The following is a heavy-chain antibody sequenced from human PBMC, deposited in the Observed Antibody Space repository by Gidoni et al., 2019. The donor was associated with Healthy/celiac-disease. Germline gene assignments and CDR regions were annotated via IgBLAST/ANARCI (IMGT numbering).Heavy chain of an antibody. CDR2: VYWDSDN. CDR1: GFALSYGVG. CDR3: AHRREGRDWNSASFDY. Sequence: QLTLKESGPTLVPPPQTLTLPCTFSGFALSYGVGVGWIRQPPGKAPEWLALVYWDSDNRYSPSLRSRLAVTKDTSKNQVILIMANMDPVDTATYYCAHRREGRDWNSASFDYWGQGTPVTVSS. D-gene: IGHD1-7*01. J-gene: IGHJ4*02. V-gene: IGHV2-5*02.